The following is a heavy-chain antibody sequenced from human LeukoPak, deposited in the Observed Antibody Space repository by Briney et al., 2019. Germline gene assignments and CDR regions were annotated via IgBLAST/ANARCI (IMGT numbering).Heavy chain of an antibody. V-gene: IGHV4-39*01. CDR3: ARHLIVVVTAGRDWFDP. CDR2: INHSGST. J-gene: IGHJ5*02. D-gene: IGHD2-21*02. Sequence: PSETLSLTCTVSGGSITSSTYYWGWLRQPPGTGLEWIGSINHSGSTFYNPSLKSRVTISVDTSKNQFSLKLSSVTAADTAVYYCARHLIVVVTAGRDWFDPWGQGTLVTVSS. CDR1: GGSITSSTYY.